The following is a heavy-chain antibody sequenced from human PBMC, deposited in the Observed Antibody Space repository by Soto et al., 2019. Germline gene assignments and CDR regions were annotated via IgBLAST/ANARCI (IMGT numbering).Heavy chain of an antibody. Sequence: SETLSVTCAVYGGSFSGYYWSWIRQPPGKGLEWIGEINHSGSTNYNPSLKSRVTISVDTSKNQFSLKLSSVTAADTAVYYCARVVDVVVIDYWGQGTLVTVSS. D-gene: IGHD5-12*01. J-gene: IGHJ4*02. CDR2: INHSGST. V-gene: IGHV4-34*01. CDR3: ARVVDVVVIDY. CDR1: GGSFSGYY.